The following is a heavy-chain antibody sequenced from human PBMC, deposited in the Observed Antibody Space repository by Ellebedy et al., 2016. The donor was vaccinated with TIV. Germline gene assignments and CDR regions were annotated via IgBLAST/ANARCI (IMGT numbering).Heavy chain of an antibody. CDR3: ARDRFVEVVVAATFYYYYYGMDV. CDR2: INPNSGGT. D-gene: IGHD2-15*01. CDR1: GYTFTGYY. J-gene: IGHJ6*02. V-gene: IGHV1-2*02. Sequence: ASVKVSCXASGYTFTGYYMHWVRQAPGQGLEWMGWINPNSGGTNYAQKFQGRVTMTRDTSISTAYMELSRLRSDDTAVYYCARDRFVEVVVAATFYYYYYGMDVWGQGTTVTVSS.